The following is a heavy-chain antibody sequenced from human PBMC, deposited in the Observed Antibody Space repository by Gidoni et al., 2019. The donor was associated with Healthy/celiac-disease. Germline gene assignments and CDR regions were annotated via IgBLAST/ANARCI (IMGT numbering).Heavy chain of an antibody. J-gene: IGHJ6*02. CDR2: ISYDGSNK. D-gene: IGHD2-2*02. Sequence: QVQLVESGGGVVQPGRSLRLSCAASGFTFSSYGMHWVRQAPGKGLEWVAVISYDGSNKYYADSVKGRFTISRDNSKNTLYLQMNSLRAEDTAVYYCAKDLGAGYCSSTSCYTPTFYGMDVWGQGTTVTVSS. V-gene: IGHV3-30*18. CDR1: GFTFSSYG. CDR3: AKDLGAGYCSSTSCYTPTFYGMDV.